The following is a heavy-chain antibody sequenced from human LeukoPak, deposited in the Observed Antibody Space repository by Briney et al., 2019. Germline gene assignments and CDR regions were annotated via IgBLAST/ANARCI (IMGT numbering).Heavy chain of an antibody. D-gene: IGHD6-13*01. V-gene: IGHV3-53*01. J-gene: IGHJ4*02. CDR1: GFTVSSNY. Sequence: PGGFLRLSCAASGFTVSSNYMSWVRQAPGKGLEWVSIIYSGGSTYFADSVKGRFTISRDNSKNTLYLQMNSLRAEDTALYYCARVPVASWIQLDSWGQGTLVTVSS. CDR3: ARVPVASWIQLDS. CDR2: IYSGGST.